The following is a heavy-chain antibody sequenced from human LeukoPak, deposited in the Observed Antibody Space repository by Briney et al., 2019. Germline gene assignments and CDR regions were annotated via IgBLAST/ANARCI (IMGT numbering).Heavy chain of an antibody. V-gene: IGHV6-1*01. CDR3: ARERKDYYDSSGYWVDAFDI. CDR2: TYYRSKWYN. J-gene: IGHJ3*02. D-gene: IGHD3-22*01. Sequence: SQPLSLTCAISGDSVSSNSAAWNWIRQSPSRSLEWLGRTYYRSKWYNDYAVSVKSRITINPDTSKNQFSLQLNSVTPEETAVYYCARERKDYYDSSGYWVDAFDIWGQGTMVTVSS. CDR1: GDSVSSNSAA.